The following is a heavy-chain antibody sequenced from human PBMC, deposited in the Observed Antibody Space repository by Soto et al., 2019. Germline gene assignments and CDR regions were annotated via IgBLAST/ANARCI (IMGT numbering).Heavy chain of an antibody. V-gene: IGHV1-18*04. CDR2: ISAYNGNT. D-gene: IGHD6-6*01. CDR1: GYTFTSYG. CDR3: ARRYSSSSFLAYYYYGVDV. Sequence: ASVKVSCKASGYTFTSYGISWVRQAPGQGLEWMGWISAYNGNTNYAQKLQGRVTMTTDTSTSTAYMELRSLRSDDTAVYYCARRYSSSSFLAYYYYGVDVWGQGTTVTVSS. J-gene: IGHJ6*02.